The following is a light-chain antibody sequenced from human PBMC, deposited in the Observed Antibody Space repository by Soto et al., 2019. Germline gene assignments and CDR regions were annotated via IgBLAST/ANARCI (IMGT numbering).Light chain of an antibody. CDR3: QQVYVYRPP. J-gene: IGKJ4*01. CDR1: QGMSSY. Sequence: IKFKQSASSLSASVGDRVTITCRASQGMSSYLCCYHQRPLKSPNVLIYSASTLQSGVPSTLSGGRSATDFPIPISSLQHAEFATYYCQQVYVYRPPYGGGTKVDI. V-gene: IGKV1-9*01. CDR2: SAS.